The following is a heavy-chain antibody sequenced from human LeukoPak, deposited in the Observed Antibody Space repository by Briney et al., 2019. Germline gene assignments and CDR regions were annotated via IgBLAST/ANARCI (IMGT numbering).Heavy chain of an antibody. J-gene: IGHJ4*02. Sequence: PGGSLRLSCAASGFTFSSYAMSWVRQAPGKGLEWVSAISGSGGSTYYADSVKGRFTISRDNSKNTLYLQMNSLRAEDTAVYYCAKWGVVVITTVGYFDYWGQGTLVTVSS. V-gene: IGHV3-23*01. D-gene: IGHD3-22*01. CDR3: AKWGVVVITTVGYFDY. CDR1: GFTFSSYA. CDR2: ISGSGGST.